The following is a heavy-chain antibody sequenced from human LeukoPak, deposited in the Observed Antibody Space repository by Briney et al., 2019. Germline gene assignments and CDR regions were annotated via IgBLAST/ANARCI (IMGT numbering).Heavy chain of an antibody. J-gene: IGHJ4*02. Sequence: GGSLRLSCAASGFTFSSYWMHWARQAPGKGLVWVSRIIGDGTSTDYADSVKGRFIISRDNAKNTVYLQMNSLRAEDTAVYYCARDLHIAAADYWGQGTLVTVSS. CDR1: GFTFSSYW. D-gene: IGHD6-13*01. V-gene: IGHV3-74*01. CDR2: IIGDGTST. CDR3: ARDLHIAAADY.